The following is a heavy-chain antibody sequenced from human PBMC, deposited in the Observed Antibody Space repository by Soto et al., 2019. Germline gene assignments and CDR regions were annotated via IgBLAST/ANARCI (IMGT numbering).Heavy chain of an antibody. D-gene: IGHD4-4*01. CDR1: GFTFSNYA. V-gene: IGHV3-23*01. J-gene: IGHJ4*02. Sequence: EVQLLESGGGLVQPGGSLRLSCAASGFTFSNYAMSWVRQAPGRGLEWVSAISGSGVYTHYADSVKGRFTISRDNSKNTMYLQMKSLRAEDTAVYYCAKGPSSTVTTVLYYFDYWGQGTLVTVSS. CDR3: AKGPSSTVTTVLYYFDY. CDR2: ISGSGVYT.